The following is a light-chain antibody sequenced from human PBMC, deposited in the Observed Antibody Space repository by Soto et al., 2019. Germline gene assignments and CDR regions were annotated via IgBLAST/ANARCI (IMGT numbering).Light chain of an antibody. CDR1: QTISNW. Sequence: DIQMTQSPSTLSASVGDRVTITCRASQTISNWLAWYQQKPGKAPKLLIYDASNLESGVPSRFSGSGSGTEFTLTISSLQPDDFATYYCQQYNTFWTFGQGTKVGIK. J-gene: IGKJ1*01. V-gene: IGKV1-5*01. CDR2: DAS. CDR3: QQYNTFWT.